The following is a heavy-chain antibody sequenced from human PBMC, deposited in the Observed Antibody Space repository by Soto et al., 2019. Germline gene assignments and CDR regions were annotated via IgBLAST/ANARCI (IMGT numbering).Heavy chain of an antibody. CDR3: AKEDDYDFWSGYYQGNDY. D-gene: IGHD3-3*01. CDR2: ISYDGSNK. J-gene: IGHJ4*02. CDR1: GFTFSSYG. Sequence: QVQLVESGGGVVQPGRSLRLSCAASGFTFSSYGMHWVRQAPGKGLEWVAVISYDGSNKYYADSVKGRFTISRDNSKNTLYLQMNSLRAEDTAVYYCAKEDDYDFWSGYYQGNDYWGQGTLVTVSS. V-gene: IGHV3-30*18.